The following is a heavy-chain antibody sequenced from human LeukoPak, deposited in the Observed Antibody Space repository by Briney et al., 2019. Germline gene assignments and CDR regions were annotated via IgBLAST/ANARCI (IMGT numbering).Heavy chain of an antibody. CDR3: LASADVG. D-gene: IGHD2-2*01. J-gene: IGHJ1*01. V-gene: IGHV3-7*01. Sequence: GGSLRLSCATSGFTFSRYWKNWVRQAPGRGLEWVANIKPDGSETYYVDSVKGRFTISRDNAKDSLYLQMNTLRVEDTAIYYCLASADVGWGQGTLVTVSS. CDR1: GFTFSRYW. CDR2: IKPDGSET.